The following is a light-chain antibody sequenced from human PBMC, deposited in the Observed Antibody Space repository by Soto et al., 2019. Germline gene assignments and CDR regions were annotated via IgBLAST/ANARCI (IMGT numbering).Light chain of an antibody. CDR3: QTWGTGIAV. CDR2: VNSDGSH. CDR1: SGHSRYA. V-gene: IGLV4-69*01. J-gene: IGLJ7*01. Sequence: QLVLTQSPSASASLGDSVKLTCTLSSGHSRYAIAWHQQQPEKGPRYLMKVNSDGSHSKGDGIPDRFSGSSSGAERYLTIPSLQSEDEADYYCQTWGTGIAVFGGGTQLTVL.